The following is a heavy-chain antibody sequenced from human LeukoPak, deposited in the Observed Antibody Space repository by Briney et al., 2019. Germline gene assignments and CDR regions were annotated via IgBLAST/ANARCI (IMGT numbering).Heavy chain of an antibody. D-gene: IGHD4-17*01. J-gene: IGHJ4*02. V-gene: IGHV1-2*02. CDR1: GYTFTGYY. CDR2: IDPNSGGT. Sequence: GASVKVSCKASGYTFTGYYMHWVRQAPGQGLEWMGWIDPNSGGTNYAQKFQGRVTLTRDTSISTAYMELSRLRSDDTAVYYCARDNTVPAHYFDYWGQGTLVTVSS. CDR3: ARDNTVPAHYFDY.